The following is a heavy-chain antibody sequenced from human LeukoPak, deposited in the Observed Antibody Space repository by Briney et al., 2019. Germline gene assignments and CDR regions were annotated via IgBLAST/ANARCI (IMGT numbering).Heavy chain of an antibody. CDR1: GDSISSNSAA. J-gene: IGHJ4*02. V-gene: IGHV6-1*01. D-gene: IGHD3-16*01. CDR2: TYYRSKWYI. Sequence: SQTLSLTCAISGDSISSNSAAWNWIRQSPSRGLEWLGRTYYRSKWYIDYAVSVKSRLTINPDTSKNQFSLQLTSVTPDDTTVYYCVRGGGSFDYWGQGTLVTVSS. CDR3: VRGGGSFDY.